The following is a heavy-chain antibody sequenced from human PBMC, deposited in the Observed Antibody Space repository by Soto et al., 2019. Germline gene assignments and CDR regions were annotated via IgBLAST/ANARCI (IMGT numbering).Heavy chain of an antibody. CDR3: ARDVIAAAGTAG. J-gene: IGHJ4*02. CDR1: VGTFSSYA. D-gene: IGHD6-13*01. Sequence: QVQLVQSWAEVKQPGSSVKVSCKASVGTFSSYAISWVRQAPGQGLEWMGGVIPIFGTANYAQKLQGRVTITADESTSTADMELSSLRSEDTAVYYCARDVIAAAGTAGWGQGTLVTVSS. V-gene: IGHV1-69*12. CDR2: VIPIFGTA.